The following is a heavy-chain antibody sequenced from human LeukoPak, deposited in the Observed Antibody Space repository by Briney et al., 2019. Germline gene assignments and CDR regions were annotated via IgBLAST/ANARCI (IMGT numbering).Heavy chain of an antibody. J-gene: IGHJ4*02. CDR1: GYTFTSYA. V-gene: IGHV1-3*01. Sequence: ASVKVSCKASGYTFTSYAMHWVRQAPGQRLEWMGWINAGNGNTKYSQKFQGRVTITRDTSASTAYMELSSLRSEDTAVYYCARPARGFFVGPPGYWGQGTLVTVSS. CDR2: INAGNGNT. D-gene: IGHD1-26*01. CDR3: ARPARGFFVGPPGY.